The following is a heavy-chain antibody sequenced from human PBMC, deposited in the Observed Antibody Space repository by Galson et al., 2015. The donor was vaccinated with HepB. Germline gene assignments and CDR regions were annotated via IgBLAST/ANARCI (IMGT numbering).Heavy chain of an antibody. J-gene: IGHJ5*02. CDR1: GFTFSSYA. CDR2: FGAGGGI. Sequence: SLRLSCAASGFTFSSYAMNWVRQGPGKGLEWVSTFGAGGGIYYADSVRGRLTVSSDNSKNRLYLQLTSLRAEDTTVYYRARKSLPVAGNNYFDPWGQGALVTVSS. D-gene: IGHD6-19*01. CDR3: ARKSLPVAGNNYFDP. V-gene: IGHV3-23*01.